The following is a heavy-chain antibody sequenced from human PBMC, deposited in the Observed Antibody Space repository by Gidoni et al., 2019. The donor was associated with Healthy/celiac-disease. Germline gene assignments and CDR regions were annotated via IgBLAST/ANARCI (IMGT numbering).Heavy chain of an antibody. V-gene: IGHV1-69*06. CDR1: GGTISSYA. D-gene: IGHD3-10*01. J-gene: IGHJ3*02. CDR2: IIPIFGTA. Sequence: EVKKPGSSVKVSCKASGGTISSYAIIWVRQAPGQGHEWMGGIIPIFGTANYAQKYQGRVTITADKSTSTAYMELSSLRSEDTAVYYCAAPNYGSGSYGAFDIWGQGTMVTVSS. CDR3: AAPNYGSGSYGAFDI.